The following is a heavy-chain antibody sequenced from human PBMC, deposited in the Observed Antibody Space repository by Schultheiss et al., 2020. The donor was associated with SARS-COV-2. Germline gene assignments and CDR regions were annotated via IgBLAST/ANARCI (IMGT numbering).Heavy chain of an antibody. CDR1: GFTFSSYS. Sequence: VGSLRLSCAASGFTFSSYSMNWVRQAPGKGLEWVSSISSSISYTYYADSVKGRFTISRDNAKNSLYLQMNSLRAEDTAVYYCAREWISAAGPSLWGQGTLVTVSS. CDR3: AREWISAAGPSL. V-gene: IGHV3-21*01. D-gene: IGHD6-13*01. J-gene: IGHJ4*02. CDR2: ISSSISYT.